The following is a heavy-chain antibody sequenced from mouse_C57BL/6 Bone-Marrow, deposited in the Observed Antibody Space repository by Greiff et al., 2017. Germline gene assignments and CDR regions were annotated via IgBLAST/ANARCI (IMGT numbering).Heavy chain of an antibody. D-gene: IGHD1-1*01. CDR1: GYSFTGYY. Sequence: EVQLVESGPELVKPGASVKISCKASGYSFTGYYMNWVKQSPEKSLEWIGEINPSTGGTTYNQKFKAKATLTVDKSSSTAYMQLKSVTSEDSAVYYCARYGSSLYWYFDVWGTGTTVSVSS. CDR2: INPSTGGT. J-gene: IGHJ1*03. V-gene: IGHV1-42*01. CDR3: ARYGSSLYWYFDV.